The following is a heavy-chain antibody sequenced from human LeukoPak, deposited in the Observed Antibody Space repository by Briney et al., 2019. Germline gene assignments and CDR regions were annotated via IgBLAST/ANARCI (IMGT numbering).Heavy chain of an antibody. CDR2: IKQDGSEK. V-gene: IGHV3-7*01. CDR3: ASGAGSGSYYAANFDY. J-gene: IGHJ4*02. D-gene: IGHD1-26*01. CDR1: GFTFSSYG. Sequence: GGSLRLSCAASGFTFSSYGMSWVRQAPGKGLEWVANIKQDGSEKYYVDSVKGRFTISRDNAKNSLYLQMNSLRAEDTAVYYCASGAGSGSYYAANFDYWGQGTLVTVSS.